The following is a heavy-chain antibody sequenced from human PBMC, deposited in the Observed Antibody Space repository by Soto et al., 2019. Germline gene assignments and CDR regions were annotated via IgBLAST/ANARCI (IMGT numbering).Heavy chain of an antibody. Sequence: GASVKVCCKASGYTFTGYYMHWVRQAPGQGLEWMGWINPNSGGTNYAQKFQGWVTMTRDTSISTAYMELSRLRSDDTAVYYCARERWLQFRSSRGNAFDIWGQGTMVTVSS. D-gene: IGHD5-12*01. CDR1: GYTFTGYY. J-gene: IGHJ3*02. CDR2: INPNSGGT. V-gene: IGHV1-2*04. CDR3: ARERWLQFRSSRGNAFDI.